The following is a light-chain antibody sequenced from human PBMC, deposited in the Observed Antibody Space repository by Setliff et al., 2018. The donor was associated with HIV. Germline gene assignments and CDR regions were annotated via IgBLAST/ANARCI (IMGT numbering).Light chain of an antibody. Sequence: QSALTQLASVSGSPGQSITISCSGTNSDIGSHDYVSWYQQHPGKAPKLIIFSVTYRPSGVSDRFSGSKSGNTASPTISGLQPEDEADYYCASHRDTNTLEVFGTGTKVTVL. V-gene: IGLV2-14*03. CDR2: SVT. CDR1: NSDIGSHDY. J-gene: IGLJ1*01. CDR3: ASHRDTNTLEV.